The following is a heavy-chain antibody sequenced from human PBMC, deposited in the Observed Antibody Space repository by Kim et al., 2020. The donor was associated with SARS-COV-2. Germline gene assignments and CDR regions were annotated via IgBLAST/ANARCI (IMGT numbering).Heavy chain of an antibody. V-gene: IGHV3-30*04. Sequence: GGSLRLSCAASGFTFSSYAMHWVRQAPGKGLEWVAVISYDGSNKYYADSVKGRFTISRDNSKNTLYLQMNSLRAEDTAVYYCARESPYCGGDCYSSYYY. CDR3: ARESPYCGGDCYSSYYY. J-gene: IGHJ6*01. CDR1: GFTFSSYA. D-gene: IGHD2-21*02. CDR2: ISYDGSNK.